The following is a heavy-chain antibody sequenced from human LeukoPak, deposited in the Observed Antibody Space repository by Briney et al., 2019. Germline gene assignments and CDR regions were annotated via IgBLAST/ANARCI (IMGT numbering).Heavy chain of an antibody. CDR1: GYTFTSYG. Sequence: ASVKVSCKASGYTFTSYGISWVRQAPGQGLEWMGWISAYNGNTNYAQKLQGGVTMTTDTSTGTAYMELRSLRSDDTAVYYCARVGRVRGVIIMDYFDYWGQGTLVTVSS. CDR3: ARVGRVRGVIIMDYFDY. D-gene: IGHD3-10*01. J-gene: IGHJ4*02. V-gene: IGHV1-18*01. CDR2: ISAYNGNT.